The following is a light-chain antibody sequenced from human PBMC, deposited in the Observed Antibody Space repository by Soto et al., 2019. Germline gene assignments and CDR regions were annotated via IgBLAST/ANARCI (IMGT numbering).Light chain of an antibody. Sequence: EIVITQSPATLSVSPGESAALSCRASQTVSSSLAWYQQKPGQAPRLLIYGASTRATGIPARFSGSGSGTEFTLTISSLQSEDSAVYHCQQYEKWPLTFGGGTKVDIK. J-gene: IGKJ4*01. CDR3: QQYEKWPLT. CDR1: QTVSSS. V-gene: IGKV3-15*01. CDR2: GAS.